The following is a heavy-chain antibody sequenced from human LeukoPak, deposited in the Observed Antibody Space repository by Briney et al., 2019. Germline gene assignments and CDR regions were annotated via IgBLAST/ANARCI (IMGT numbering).Heavy chain of an antibody. V-gene: IGHV3-30*02. CDR1: GVTFSTYH. D-gene: IGHD6-13*01. Sequence: GGSLRLSCAASGVTFSTYHMHWVRQAPGKGLEWVAFIHNDGTNKYYADSVRGRFTISRDNSKNTLFLQMNSLGTEDTAVYYCATLAGVATWGQGILVTVSS. CDR3: ATLAGVAT. J-gene: IGHJ4*02. CDR2: IHNDGTNK.